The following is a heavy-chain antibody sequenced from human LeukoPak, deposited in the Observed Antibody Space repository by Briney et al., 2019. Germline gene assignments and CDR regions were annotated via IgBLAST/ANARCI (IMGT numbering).Heavy chain of an antibody. CDR2: IRYDGSNK. Sequence: GGSLRLSCAASGFTFSSYGMHWVRQAPGKGLEWVAFIRYDGSNKYYADSVKGRFTISRDNSKNTLYLQMNSLRAEDTAVYYCAKGRSRIAAAGSLYNWFDPWGQGTLVTVSS. J-gene: IGHJ5*02. CDR3: AKGRSRIAAAGSLYNWFDP. CDR1: GFTFSSYG. D-gene: IGHD6-13*01. V-gene: IGHV3-30*02.